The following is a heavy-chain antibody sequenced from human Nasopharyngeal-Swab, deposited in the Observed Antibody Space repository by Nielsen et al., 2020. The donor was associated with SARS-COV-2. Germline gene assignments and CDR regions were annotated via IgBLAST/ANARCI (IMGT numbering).Heavy chain of an antibody. CDR2: IDYNGNT. Sequence: SETLSLTCTVSGDSIAYSTFYWGWTRQPPGKGLEWIGNIDYNGNTYQNPSLKSRLTISVDKSKNQFSLQLSSVTAADTAVYYCVRSSSWYYFDYWAQGTQVTVSS. J-gene: IGHJ4*02. CDR1: GDSIAYSTFY. V-gene: IGHV4-39*01. CDR3: VRSSSWYYFDY. D-gene: IGHD6-13*01.